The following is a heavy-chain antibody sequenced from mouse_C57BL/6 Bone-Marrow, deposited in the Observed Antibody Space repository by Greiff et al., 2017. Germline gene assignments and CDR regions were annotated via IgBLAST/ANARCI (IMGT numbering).Heavy chain of an antibody. CDR2: INPSSGYT. Sequence: VQLQQSGAELARPGASVKMSCKASGYTFTSYTMHWVKQRPGQGLEWIGYINPSSGYTKYNQKFKDKATLTADKSSSTAYMQLSSLTSEGSAVYYCARSYSYYAMDYWGQGTSVTVSS. V-gene: IGHV1-4*01. CDR1: GYTFTSYT. D-gene: IGHD1-1*01. J-gene: IGHJ4*01. CDR3: ARSYSYYAMDY.